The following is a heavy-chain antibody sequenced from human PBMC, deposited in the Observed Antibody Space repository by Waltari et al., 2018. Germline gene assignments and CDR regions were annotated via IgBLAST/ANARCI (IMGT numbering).Heavy chain of an antibody. CDR1: GFTFSNYA. V-gene: IGHV3-23*01. D-gene: IGHD3-3*01. CDR3: AKEADFWSGEGAFDI. Sequence: EVQLLESGGGLVQPGGSLRLSCAASGFTFSNYAMSWVRQAPGKGLEWVSAISGRGASTYYADSVKGRFTLSRDNSKNTLYLQMNSLRAEDTAVYYCAKEADFWSGEGAFDIWGQGTMVTVSS. J-gene: IGHJ3*02. CDR2: ISGRGAST.